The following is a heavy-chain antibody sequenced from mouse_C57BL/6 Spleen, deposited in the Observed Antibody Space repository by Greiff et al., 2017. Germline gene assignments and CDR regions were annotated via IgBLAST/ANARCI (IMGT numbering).Heavy chain of an antibody. CDR3: AREGGSHYFDY. D-gene: IGHD1-1*02. CDR2: ISYDGSN. Sequence: ESGPGLVKPSQSLSLTCSVTGYSITSGYYWNWLRQFPGNKLEWMGYISYDGSNNYNPSLKNRISITRDTSKNQFFLKLNSVTTEDTATYYCAREGGSHYFDYWGQGTTLTVSS. J-gene: IGHJ2*01. CDR1: GYSITSGYY. V-gene: IGHV3-6*01.